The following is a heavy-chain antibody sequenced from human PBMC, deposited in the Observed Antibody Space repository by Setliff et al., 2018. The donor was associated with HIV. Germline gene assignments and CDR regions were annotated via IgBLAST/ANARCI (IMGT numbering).Heavy chain of an antibody. Sequence: SETLSLTCTVYGGSFSGYYWTWIRQPPGKGLEFIGEMNHRGVIKYLSSLKSRVTMAVDTSKKQFSLKLKSVTAADTAVFYCFLFYDDRSGFYWDWGQGTPVTVSS. V-gene: IGHV4-34*01. CDR1: GGSFSGYY. D-gene: IGHD3-22*01. J-gene: IGHJ4*02. CDR2: MNHRGVI. CDR3: FLFYDDRSGFYWD.